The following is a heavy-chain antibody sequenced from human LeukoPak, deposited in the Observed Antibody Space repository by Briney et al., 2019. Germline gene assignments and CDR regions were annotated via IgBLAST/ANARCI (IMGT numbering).Heavy chain of an antibody. CDR1: GGSISNHY. CDR2: IYYSGST. D-gene: IGHD3-22*01. J-gene: IGHJ4*02. CDR3: ARYLYDSSGYYIQYYFDY. V-gene: IGHV4-59*11. Sequence: PPETLSLTCTVSGGSISNHYWSWIRQPPGKGLEWIGYIYYSGSTNYNPSLKSRVTISVDTSKNQFSLKLSSVTAADTAVYYCARYLYDSSGYYIQYYFDYWGQGTLVTVSS.